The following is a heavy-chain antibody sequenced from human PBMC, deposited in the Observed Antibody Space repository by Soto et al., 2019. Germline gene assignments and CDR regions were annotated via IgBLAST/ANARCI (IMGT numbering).Heavy chain of an antibody. D-gene: IGHD1-26*01. CDR2: ISSSSSYT. CDR3: ARSYPRSWFDP. J-gene: IGHJ5*02. CDR1: GFTFSDYY. Sequence: QVQLVESGGGLVKPGGSLRLSCAASGFTFSDYYMSWIRQAPGKGLEWVSYISSSSSYTNYADSVKGRFTISRDNAKNSLYLQMNSLRAEDTAVYYCARSYPRSWFDPWGQGTLVTVSS. V-gene: IGHV3-11*06.